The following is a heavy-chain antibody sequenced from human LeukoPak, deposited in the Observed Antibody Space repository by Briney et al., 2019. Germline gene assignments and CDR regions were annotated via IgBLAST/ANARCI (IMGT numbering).Heavy chain of an antibody. V-gene: IGHV3-53*01. CDR2: IYIGGST. Sequence: GGSLRLSGAASGLTITNTYMSWLRQAPGKGLEWVAVIYIGGSTYYAESVKGRFTISRDSSENTVYLQMTSLRVEDTAVYYCARCRIGSHFDYWGQGTLVTVSS. J-gene: IGHJ4*02. CDR1: GLTITNTY. CDR3: ARCRIGSHFDY. D-gene: IGHD1-26*01.